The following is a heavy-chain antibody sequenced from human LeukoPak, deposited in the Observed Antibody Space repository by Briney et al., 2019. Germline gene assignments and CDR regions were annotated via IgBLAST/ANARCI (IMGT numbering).Heavy chain of an antibody. D-gene: IGHD3-16*01. CDR3: TTTGYDHSSYGLDY. J-gene: IGHJ4*02. Sequence: GGSLRLSCAASGFTVSSNYMSWVRQAPGKGLEWVSVIYSGGSTYYADSVKGRFTISRDNSKNTAYLQMNSLKTEDTAVYYCTTTGYDHSSYGLDYWGQGTLVTVSS. CDR2: IYSGGST. CDR1: GFTVSSNY. V-gene: IGHV3-66*01.